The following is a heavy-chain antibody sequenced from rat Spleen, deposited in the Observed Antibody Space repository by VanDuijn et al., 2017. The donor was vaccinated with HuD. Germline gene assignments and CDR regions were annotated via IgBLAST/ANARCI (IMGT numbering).Heavy chain of an antibody. J-gene: IGHJ2*01. Sequence: EVQLVESDGGLVQPGRSLKLSCAASGFTFSDYYMAWVRQAPKKGLEWVASIVFDSSGVYYRNSVKGRFTLSRDNTRNTLYLQMNSLRSEDTATYYCTREIIRFYFDYWGQGVMVTVSS. CDR1: GFTFSDYY. D-gene: IGHD4-3*01. V-gene: IGHV5-20*01. CDR2: IVFDSSGV. CDR3: TREIIRFYFDY.